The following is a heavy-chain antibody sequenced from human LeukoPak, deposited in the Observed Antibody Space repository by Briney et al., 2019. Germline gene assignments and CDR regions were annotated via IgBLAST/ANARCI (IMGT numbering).Heavy chain of an antibody. V-gene: IGHV4-34*01. Sequence: PSETLSLTCAVYGVSFSGYYWSWIRQPPGKGLEWIGEINHSGSTNYNPSLKSRVTISVDTSKNQFSLKLSSVTAADTAVYYCARADSSSWYHSPYYFYGMDVWGQGTTVTVSS. CDR3: ARADSSSWYHSPYYFYGMDV. J-gene: IGHJ6*02. CDR2: INHSGST. CDR1: GVSFSGYY. D-gene: IGHD6-13*01.